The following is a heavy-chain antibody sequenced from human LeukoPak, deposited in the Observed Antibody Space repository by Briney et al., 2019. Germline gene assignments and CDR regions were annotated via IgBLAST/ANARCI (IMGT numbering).Heavy chain of an antibody. CDR2: ITPIFGTA. J-gene: IGHJ5*02. CDR3: ARGKAPDSSSWYAWFDP. Sequence: ASVKVSCKASGGTFSSYAISWVRQAPGQGLEWMGGITPIFGTANYAQKFQGRVTITTDESTSTAYMELSSLRSEDTAVYYCARGKAPDSSSWYAWFDPWGQGTLVTVSS. CDR1: GGTFSSYA. V-gene: IGHV1-69*05. D-gene: IGHD6-13*01.